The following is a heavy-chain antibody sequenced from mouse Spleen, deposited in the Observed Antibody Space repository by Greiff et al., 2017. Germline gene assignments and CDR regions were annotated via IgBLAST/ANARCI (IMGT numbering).Heavy chain of an antibody. CDR2: INSNGGST. CDR3: ARQTDRGYAMDY. D-gene: IGHD3-3*01. Sequence: EVQGVESGGGLVKPGGSLKLSCAASGFTFSSYAMSWVRQTPEKRLEWVAAINSNGGSTYYPDTVKDRFTISRDNAKNTLYLQMSSLRSEDTALYYCARQTDRGYAMDYWGQGTSVTVSS. CDR1: GFTFSSYA. V-gene: IGHV5-6-2*01. J-gene: IGHJ4*01.